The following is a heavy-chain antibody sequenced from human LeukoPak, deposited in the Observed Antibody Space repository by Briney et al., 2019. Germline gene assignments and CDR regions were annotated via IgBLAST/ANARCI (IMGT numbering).Heavy chain of an antibody. CDR3: ARGQGYCSSTRCSPGYYMDV. J-gene: IGHJ6*03. Sequence: GGSLRLSCAASGFTFSDYGMNWVRVAPGKGPEWVSRISSSGTYIDYRDSVKGRFTISRDNSRNALYLQVDSLRAEDTAVYYCARGQGYCSSTRCSPGYYMDVWGTGTTVTV. D-gene: IGHD2-2*01. CDR2: ISSSGTYI. V-gene: IGHV3-21*01. CDR1: GFTFSDYG.